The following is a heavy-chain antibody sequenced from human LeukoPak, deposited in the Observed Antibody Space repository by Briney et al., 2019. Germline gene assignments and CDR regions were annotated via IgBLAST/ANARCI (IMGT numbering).Heavy chain of an antibody. CDR1: GYTFTSYD. J-gene: IGHJ5*02. V-gene: IGHV1-8*03. Sequence: ASVKVSCKASGYTFTSYDINWVRQATGQGLEWMGWMNPNSGNTGYAQKFQGRVTITRNTSISTAYMELSSLRSEDTAVYYCARGSPFFWYFDPWGQGTLVTVSS. D-gene: IGHD3-3*01. CDR2: MNPNSGNT. CDR3: ARGSPFFWYFDP.